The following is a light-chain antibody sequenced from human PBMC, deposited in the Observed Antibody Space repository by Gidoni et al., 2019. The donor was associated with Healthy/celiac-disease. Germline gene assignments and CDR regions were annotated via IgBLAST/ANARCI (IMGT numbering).Light chain of an antibody. Sequence: QSVLTQPPSASETPGQRVTISCSGSSSNIGSNYVYWYQQLPGTAPKLLIYRNNQRPSGVPDRFSGSKSGTSASLAISGLRSEDEADYYCAAWDDSLSVGVFGTGTKVTVL. CDR2: RNN. V-gene: IGLV1-47*01. CDR1: SSNIGSNY. CDR3: AAWDDSLSVGV. J-gene: IGLJ1*01.